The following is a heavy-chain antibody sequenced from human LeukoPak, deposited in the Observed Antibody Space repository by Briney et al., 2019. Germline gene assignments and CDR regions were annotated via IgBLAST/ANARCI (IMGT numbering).Heavy chain of an antibody. D-gene: IGHD2-2*01. Sequence: TTSETLSLTCTVSGGSITSYYWSWIRQPPGKGLEWIGYIYYSGSTNYNPSLKSRVTISVDTSKNQFSLKLSSVTAADTAMYYCARVESTRAIDYWGQGTLVTVSS. CDR3: ARVESTRAIDY. V-gene: IGHV4-59*01. CDR2: IYYSGST. J-gene: IGHJ4*02. CDR1: GGSITSYY.